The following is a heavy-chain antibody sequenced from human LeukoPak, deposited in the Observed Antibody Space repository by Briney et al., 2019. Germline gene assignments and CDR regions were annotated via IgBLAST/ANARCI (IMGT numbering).Heavy chain of an antibody. D-gene: IGHD4-17*01. J-gene: IGHJ5*02. CDR3: ARQIYGDYGNWFDP. CDR2: IYYSGST. Sequence: PSETLSLTCTVSGGSISSSSYYWGWIRQPPGKGLEWIGSIYYSGSTYYNPPLKSRVTISVDTSKNQFSLKLSSVTAADTAVYYCARQIYGDYGNWFDPWGQGTLVTVSS. V-gene: IGHV4-39*01. CDR1: GGSISSSSYY.